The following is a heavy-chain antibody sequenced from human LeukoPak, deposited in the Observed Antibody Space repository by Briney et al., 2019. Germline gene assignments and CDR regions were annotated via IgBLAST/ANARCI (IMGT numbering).Heavy chain of an antibody. CDR3: ARGNRGHLCP. D-gene: IGHD1-14*01. Sequence: GGSLRLSCAASGFTVSSNYMSWVRQAPGKGLEWVSVIYSGGSTYYADSVKGRFTISRHNSKTTLYLQMNSLRAEDTAVYYCARGNRGHLCPWGQGTLVTVSS. V-gene: IGHV3-53*04. CDR1: GFTVSSNY. J-gene: IGHJ5*02. CDR2: IYSGGST.